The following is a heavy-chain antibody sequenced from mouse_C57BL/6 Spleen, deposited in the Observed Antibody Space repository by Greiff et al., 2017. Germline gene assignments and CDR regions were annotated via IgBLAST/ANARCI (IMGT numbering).Heavy chain of an antibody. D-gene: IGHD3-2*02. CDR3: ASANRHWFAY. J-gene: IGHJ3*01. CDR1: GYTFSDSY. CDR2: IDPNNGGT. V-gene: IGHV1-26*01. Sequence: EVQLQQSGPELVKPGASVKISCKASGYTFSDSYMNWVKQSPGKSLEWIGEIDPNNGGTSYNRKFKGKATLTVDKSSSTAYMELRSLTSEDSAVYYCASANRHWFAYWGQGTLLTVSA.